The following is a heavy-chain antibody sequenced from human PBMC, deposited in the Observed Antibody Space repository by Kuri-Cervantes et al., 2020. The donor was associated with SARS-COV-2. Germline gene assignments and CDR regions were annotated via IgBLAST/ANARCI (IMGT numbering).Heavy chain of an antibody. CDR3: AKAGSPGYSGSYYGIPVSKYFDY. D-gene: IGHD1-26*01. CDR2: INPNSGGT. Sequence: ASVKVSCKASGYSFTGYYMHWVRQAPGQGLEWMGWINPNSGGTNYAQKFQGWVTMTRDTSISTAYMELSRLRSDDTAVYYCAKAGSPGYSGSYYGIPVSKYFDYWGQGTLVTVSS. CDR1: GYSFTGYY. J-gene: IGHJ4*02. V-gene: IGHV1-2*04.